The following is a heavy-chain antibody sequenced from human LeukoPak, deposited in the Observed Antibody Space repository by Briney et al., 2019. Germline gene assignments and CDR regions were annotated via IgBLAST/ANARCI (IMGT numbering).Heavy chain of an antibody. J-gene: IGHJ4*02. V-gene: IGHV3-9*01. D-gene: IGHD6-6*01. Sequence: GRSLRLSCAASGFTFDDYAMHWVRQAPGKGLEWVSGISWNSDRQDYADSVKGRFTISRDNAKNSLHLQMNSLRAEDTALYYCAKDIDSRSPYHFDYWGQGTLVTVSS. CDR2: ISWNSDRQ. CDR3: AKDIDSRSPYHFDY. CDR1: GFTFDDYA.